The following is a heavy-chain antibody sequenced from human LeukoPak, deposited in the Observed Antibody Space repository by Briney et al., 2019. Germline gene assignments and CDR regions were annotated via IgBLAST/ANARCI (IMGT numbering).Heavy chain of an antibody. D-gene: IGHD6-13*01. CDR3: ARVYYSSRYDYWYFDL. CDR2: IYYSGNT. CDR1: GGSIRSYY. J-gene: IGHJ2*01. V-gene: IGHV4-59*01. Sequence: SETLSLTCTVSGGSIRSYYWSWIRQPPGKGLEWIGYIYYSGNTKYNPSLKSRVTISVDTSKNQFSLKLRSVTAADTAVYYCARVYYSSRYDYWYFDLWGRGTLVTVSS.